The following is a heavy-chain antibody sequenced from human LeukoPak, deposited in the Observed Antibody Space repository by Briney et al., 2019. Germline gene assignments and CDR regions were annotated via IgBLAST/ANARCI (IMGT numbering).Heavy chain of an antibody. CDR3: ATAGGPSTADY. D-gene: IGHD3-16*01. Sequence: SETLSFTCTVSGRSIGSYWSWIRQPPGKGLEWIGYIYYSGSTNYNPSLKSRVTISIDTSKNQFSLRLTSVTAADTAVYYCATAGGPSTADYWGQGTLVTVSS. CDR1: GRSIGSY. CDR2: IYYSGST. V-gene: IGHV4-59*01. J-gene: IGHJ4*02.